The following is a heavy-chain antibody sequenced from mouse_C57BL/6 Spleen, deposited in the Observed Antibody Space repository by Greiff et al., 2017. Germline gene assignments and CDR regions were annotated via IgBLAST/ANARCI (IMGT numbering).Heavy chain of an antibody. CDR1: GYTFTSYW. D-gene: IGHD1-1*01. J-gene: IGHJ1*03. CDR2: IYPGSGST. Sequence: VQLQQPGAELVKPGASVKMSCKASGYTFTSYWITWVKQRPGQGLEWIGDIYPGSGSTNYNEKFKSKATLTVDTSSSTAYMQLSSLTSEDSAVYYCARSTTVVATGGYFDVWGTGTTVTVSS. V-gene: IGHV1-55*01. CDR3: ARSTTVVATGGYFDV.